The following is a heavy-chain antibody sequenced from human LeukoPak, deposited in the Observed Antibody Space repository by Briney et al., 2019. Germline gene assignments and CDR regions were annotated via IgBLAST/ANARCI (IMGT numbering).Heavy chain of an antibody. Sequence: GASVKVSCKASGYTFTSYGISWVRQAPGQGLEWMGWISAYNGNTNYAQKLQGRVTMTTDTSTSTAYMELRSLRSDDTAVYYCARHESGYCSGGSCYYYYGMDVWGQGTTVTVSS. V-gene: IGHV1-18*01. D-gene: IGHD2-15*01. CDR1: GYTFTSYG. J-gene: IGHJ6*02. CDR2: ISAYNGNT. CDR3: ARHESGYCSGGSCYYYYGMDV.